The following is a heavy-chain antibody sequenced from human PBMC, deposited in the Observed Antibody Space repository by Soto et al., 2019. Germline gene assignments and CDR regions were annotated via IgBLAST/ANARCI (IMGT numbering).Heavy chain of an antibody. CDR1: GFTFSATL. D-gene: IGHD5-18*01. J-gene: IGHJ3*01. CDR3: ARDIQSVGPRANDAFEV. V-gene: IGHV1-3*01. CDR2: LNPATANT. Sequence: VQSGAELKKPGASVNISCTASGFTFSATLINWVRQVPGQGLEWMGWLNPATANTRYSETFQGRVTISRHPSASIAYLELSGLENEDTALYFCARDIQSVGPRANDAFEVWGQGTLITVSS.